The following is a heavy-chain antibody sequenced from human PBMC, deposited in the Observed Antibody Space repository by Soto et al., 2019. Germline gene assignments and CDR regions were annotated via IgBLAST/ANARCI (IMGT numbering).Heavy chain of an antibody. J-gene: IGHJ4*02. Sequence: GGSLRLSCAASGFTFSGYWMHWVRQAPGKGLVWVSSINSDVSVTTYADSVKGRFTISRDNAKNTLFLQMNSLRPEDTAVYYCTAMTYWGQGALVTVSS. V-gene: IGHV3-74*01. CDR3: TAMTY. CDR2: INSDVSVT. CDR1: GFTFSGYW.